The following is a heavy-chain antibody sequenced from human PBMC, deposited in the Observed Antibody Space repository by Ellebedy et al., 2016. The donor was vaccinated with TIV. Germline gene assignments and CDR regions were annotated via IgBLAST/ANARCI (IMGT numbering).Heavy chain of an antibody. J-gene: IGHJ4*02. Sequence: GESLKISCAASGFIISGDWMSWVRQAPGKGLEWVAHINPDGSAEYYVDSVKGRFTISRDNAKRSLLLQMNSLRVDETAVYDCVTRGESYGRWGQGNLVTISS. V-gene: IGHV3-7*03. CDR2: INPDGSAE. D-gene: IGHD3-16*01. CDR3: VTRGESYGR. CDR1: GFIISGDW.